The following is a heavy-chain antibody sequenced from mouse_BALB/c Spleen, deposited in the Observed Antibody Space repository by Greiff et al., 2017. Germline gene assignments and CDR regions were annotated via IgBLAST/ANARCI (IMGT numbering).Heavy chain of an antibody. J-gene: IGHJ1*01. CDR2: INPSTGYT. CDR3: ARPLAWYFDV. Sequence: QVQLKQSGAELAKPGASVKMSCKASGYTFTSYWMHWVKQRPGQGLEWIGYINPSTGYTEYNQKFKDKATLTADKSSSTAYMQLSSLTSEDSAVYYCARPLAWYFDVWGAGTTVTVSS. V-gene: IGHV1-7*01. CDR1: GYTFTSYW.